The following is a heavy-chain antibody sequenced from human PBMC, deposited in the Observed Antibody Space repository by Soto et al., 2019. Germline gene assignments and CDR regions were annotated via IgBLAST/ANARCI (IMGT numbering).Heavy chain of an antibody. CDR2: INHSGTT. CDR1: GGSISRSDW. V-gene: IGHV4-4*02. CDR3: ARDWDYYGMDV. J-gene: IGHJ6*02. D-gene: IGHD3-16*01. Sequence: PSETLSLTCAVSGGSISRSDWWTWVRQPPGKGLEWIGEINHSGTTNYNPSLKSRVTISVDKSKNQFSLKLTSVTAADTALYYWARDWDYYGMDVWGQGTTVTVSS.